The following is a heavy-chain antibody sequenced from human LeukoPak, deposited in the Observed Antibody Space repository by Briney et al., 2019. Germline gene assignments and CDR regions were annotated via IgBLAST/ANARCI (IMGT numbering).Heavy chain of an antibody. J-gene: IGHJ4*02. CDR3: ARVGYNYGYDY. V-gene: IGHV3-13*01. CDR2: IGTTGDT. D-gene: IGHD5-18*01. CDR1: GFTFNSYD. Sequence: GGSLRLSCAASGFTFNSYDMHWVRQATGKGLEFVSGIGTTGDTYYQGSVKGRFSISRENAKNSLYLQMNSLRAGDTAVYYCARVGYNYGYDYWGQGTLVTVSS.